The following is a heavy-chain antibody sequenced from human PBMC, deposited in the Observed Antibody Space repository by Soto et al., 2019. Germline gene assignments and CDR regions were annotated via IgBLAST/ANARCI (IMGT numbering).Heavy chain of an antibody. CDR3: AKDRVSEHNNGWPQGS. D-gene: IGHD6-19*01. J-gene: IGHJ4*02. CDR2: ISYDGSNK. V-gene: IGHV3-30*18. CDR1: GFTFSSYG. Sequence: GGSLRLSCAASGFTFSSYGMHWVRQAPGKGLEWVAVISYDGSNKYYADSVKGRFTISRDNSKNTLYLQMNSLRAEDTAVYYCAKDRVSEHNNGWPQGSWGQGTQVTVSS.